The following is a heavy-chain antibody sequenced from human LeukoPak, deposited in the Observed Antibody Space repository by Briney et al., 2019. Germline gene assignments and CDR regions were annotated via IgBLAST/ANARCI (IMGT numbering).Heavy chain of an antibody. J-gene: IGHJ4*02. CDR1: GFTFRSYA. CDR3: ATDPYCSSTSCYHYFDY. CDR2: ISYDGSNK. D-gene: IGHD2-2*01. Sequence: GGSLRLSCAASGFTFRSYAMHWVRQAPGKGLEWVAVISYDGSNKYYADSVKGRFTISRDNSKNTLYLQMNSLRAEDTAVYYCATDPYCSSTSCYHYFDYWGQGTLVTVSS. V-gene: IGHV3-30-3*01.